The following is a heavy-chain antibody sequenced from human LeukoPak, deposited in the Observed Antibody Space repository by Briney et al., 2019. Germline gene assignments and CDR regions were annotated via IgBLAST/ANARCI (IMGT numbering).Heavy chain of an antibody. V-gene: IGHV4-34*01. J-gene: IGHJ5*02. CDR1: GGSFSGYY. CDR3: ARGRTMIA. Sequence: SETLSLTCAVYGGSFSGYYWSWIRQPPGKGLEWIGEINHSGSTNYNPSLKSRVAISVDTSKNQFSLKLSSVTAADTAVYHCARGRTMIAWGQGTLVTVSS. D-gene: IGHD3-22*01. CDR2: INHSGST.